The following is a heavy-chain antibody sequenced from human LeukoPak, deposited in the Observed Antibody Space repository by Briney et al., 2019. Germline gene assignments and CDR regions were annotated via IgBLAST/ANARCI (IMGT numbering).Heavy chain of an antibody. CDR3: AIDYGSGSYSDY. CDR2: ISGSGGTT. J-gene: IGHJ4*02. Sequence: GGSLRLSCAASGFTFTSYAMSCVRQAPGKGLEWVSAISGSGGTTYYADSVKGRFIISRDNSKNTLFLQMISLRAEDTAVYYCAIDYGSGSYSDYWGQGTQVTVSS. D-gene: IGHD3-10*01. CDR1: GFTFTSYA. V-gene: IGHV3-23*01.